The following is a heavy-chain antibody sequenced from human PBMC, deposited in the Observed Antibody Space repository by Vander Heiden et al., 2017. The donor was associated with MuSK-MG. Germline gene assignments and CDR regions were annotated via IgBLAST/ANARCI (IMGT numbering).Heavy chain of an antibody. CDR1: GFTFSSYG. D-gene: IGHD2-2*02. CDR2: ISYDGSNK. V-gene: IGHV3-30*18. CDR3: ANLLVPAARPVRRLVMDV. Sequence: GVQPGRSLRLSCAASGFTFSSYGMHWVRQAPGKGLEWVAVISYDGSNKYYADSVKGRFTISRDNSKNTLYLQMNSLRAEETAVYYCANLLVPAARPVRRLVMDVWGQGTTVTVYS. J-gene: IGHJ6*02.